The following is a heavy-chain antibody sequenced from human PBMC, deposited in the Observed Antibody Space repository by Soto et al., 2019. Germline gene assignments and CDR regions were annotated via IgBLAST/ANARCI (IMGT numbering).Heavy chain of an antibody. D-gene: IGHD5-12*01. CDR1: GYTFTSYY. Sequence: GASVKVSCKASGYTFTSYYMHWVRQAPGQGLEWMGIINPSGGSTSYAQKFQGRVTMTRDTSTSTVYMELSSLRSEDTAVYYCARFLGRGYSGYDSGDSAAFDYWGQGTLVTVSS. CDR3: ARFLGRGYSGYDSGDSAAFDY. J-gene: IGHJ4*02. CDR2: INPSGGST. V-gene: IGHV1-46*03.